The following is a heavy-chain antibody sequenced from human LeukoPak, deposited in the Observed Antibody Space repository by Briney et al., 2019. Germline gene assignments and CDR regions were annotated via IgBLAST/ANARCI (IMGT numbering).Heavy chain of an antibody. J-gene: IGHJ4*02. CDR2: IYYSGST. V-gene: IGHV4-30-4*08. CDR3: ARDRRYDFWSGSSLFDY. CDR1: GGSISSGDYY. Sequence: SETLSLTCTVSGGSISSGDYYWSWIRQPPGKGLEWIGYIYYSGSTYYNPSLKSRVTISVDTSKNQFSLKLSSVTAADTAVYYCARDRRYDFWSGSSLFDYWGQGTLVTVSS. D-gene: IGHD3-3*01.